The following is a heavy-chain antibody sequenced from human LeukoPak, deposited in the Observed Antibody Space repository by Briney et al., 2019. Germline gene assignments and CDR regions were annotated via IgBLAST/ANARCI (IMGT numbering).Heavy chain of an antibody. CDR3: ARVYGSGSYYNGYYYYCMDV. Sequence: SETLSLTCTVSGGSISSSSYYWGWIRQPPGKGLEWIGSIYYSGSTYYNPSLKSRVTISVDTSKNQFSLKLSSVTAADTAVYYCARVYGSGSYYNGYYYYCMDVWGNGTTVTISS. CDR2: IYYSGST. J-gene: IGHJ6*03. CDR1: GGSISSSSYY. D-gene: IGHD3-10*01. V-gene: IGHV4-39*01.